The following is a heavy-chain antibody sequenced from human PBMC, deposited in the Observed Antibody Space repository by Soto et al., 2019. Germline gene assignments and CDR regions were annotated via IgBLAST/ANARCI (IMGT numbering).Heavy chain of an antibody. CDR1: GYSFTSYW. J-gene: IGHJ6*02. D-gene: IGHD2-2*01. CDR2: IDPRDSYT. V-gene: IGHV5-10-1*01. Sequence: GESLKISFKGSGYSFTSYWISWVRQMPANGLEWMGRIDPRDSYTNYSPSFQGHVTISADKSISTAYLQWSSLKASDTAMYYCARIVVVPAATTYYYGMDVWGQGTTVTVSS. CDR3: ARIVVVPAATTYYYGMDV.